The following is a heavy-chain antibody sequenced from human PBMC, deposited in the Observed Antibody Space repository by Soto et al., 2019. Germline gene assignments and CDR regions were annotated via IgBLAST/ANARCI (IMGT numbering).Heavy chain of an antibody. V-gene: IGHV1-3*01. CDR1: GYTFTSYA. CDR2: INAGNGNT. Sequence: ASVKVSCKASGYTFTSYAMHWVRQAPGQRLEWMGWINAGNGNTKYSQKFQGRVTITRDTSASTAYMELSSLRSEDTAVYYCAREYPDDGDYRAPFIYNYMDVWGKGPTVTV. J-gene: IGHJ6*03. CDR3: AREYPDDGDYRAPFIYNYMDV. D-gene: IGHD4-17*01.